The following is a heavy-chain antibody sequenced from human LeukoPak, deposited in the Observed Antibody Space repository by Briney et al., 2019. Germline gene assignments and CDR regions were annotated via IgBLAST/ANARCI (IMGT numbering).Heavy chain of an antibody. Sequence: GGSLRLSCAASGFTFDDYGMSWVRQAPGKGLEWVSGISPRGDITYYKDSVRGRFTISRDNFKNTVSLRLNSLRAEDTAMYYCAKDDDWGRFNHWGQGTLVTVSS. CDR2: ISPRGDIT. CDR3: AKDDDWGRFNH. CDR1: GFTFDDYG. J-gene: IGHJ1*01. V-gene: IGHV3-23*01. D-gene: IGHD3-16*01.